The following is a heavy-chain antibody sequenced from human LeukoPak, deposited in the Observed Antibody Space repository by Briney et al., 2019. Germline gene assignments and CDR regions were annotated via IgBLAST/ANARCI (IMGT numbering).Heavy chain of an antibody. CDR1: GFTFRNYG. D-gene: IGHD6-6*01. CDR2: IWYDGSNK. CDR3: ARGPIKAARPENYYYYGMDV. Sequence: GGSLRLSCAASGFTFRNYGMHWVRQAPGKGLEWVAVIWYDGSNKYYADSVKGRFTISRDNSKNTLYLQMNSLRAEDTAVYYCARGPIKAARPENYYYYGMDVWGQGTTVTVSS. V-gene: IGHV3-33*01. J-gene: IGHJ6*02.